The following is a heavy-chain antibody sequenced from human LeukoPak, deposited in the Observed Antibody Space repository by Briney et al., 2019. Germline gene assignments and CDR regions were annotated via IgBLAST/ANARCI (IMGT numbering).Heavy chain of an antibody. CDR1: GFAFNTYA. CDR2: ISYDETST. V-gene: IGHV3-30*14. J-gene: IGHJ5*02. Sequence: GGSLRLSCAASGFAFNTYAMHWVRQAPGKGLEWVAVISYDETSTYYADSVKGRFTISRDNSKNTVYLEMNSLRPEDTAVYYCARDRAGTKAWVEFDPWGQGTLVTVSS. CDR3: ARDRAGTKAWVEFDP. D-gene: IGHD3-10*01.